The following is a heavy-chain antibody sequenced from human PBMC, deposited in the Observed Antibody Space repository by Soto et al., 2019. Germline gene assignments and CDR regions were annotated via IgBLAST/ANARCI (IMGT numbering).Heavy chain of an antibody. CDR2: IYYSGST. D-gene: IGHD3-9*01. Sequence: SETLSLTCTVSGGTIRSSGYYWGWIRQPPGKGLEWIGSIYYSGSTYYNPSLKSRVTISVDTSKNQFSLKLSSVTAADTAVYYCARLARDYDILTGYYPDAFDIWGQGTMVTVSS. CDR3: ARLARDYDILTGYYPDAFDI. J-gene: IGHJ3*02. V-gene: IGHV4-39*01. CDR1: GGTIRSSGYY.